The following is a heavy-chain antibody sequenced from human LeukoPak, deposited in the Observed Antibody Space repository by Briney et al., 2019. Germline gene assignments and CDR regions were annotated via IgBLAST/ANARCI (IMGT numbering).Heavy chain of an antibody. Sequence: GGSLRLSCAASGFTFSSYGMRWVRQAPGKGLEWVAVISYDGSNKYYADSVKGRFTISRDNSKNTLYLQMNSLRAEDTAVYYCAKEGGYGRRRTGRIGYFDYWGQGTLVTVSS. D-gene: IGHD7-27*01. CDR3: AKEGGYGRRRTGRIGYFDY. J-gene: IGHJ4*02. CDR1: GFTFSSYG. V-gene: IGHV3-30*18. CDR2: ISYDGSNK.